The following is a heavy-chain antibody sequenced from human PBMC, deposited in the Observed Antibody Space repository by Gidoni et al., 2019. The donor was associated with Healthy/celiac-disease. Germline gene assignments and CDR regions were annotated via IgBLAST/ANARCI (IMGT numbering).Heavy chain of an antibody. Sequence: QVQLVESGGGLVQHGGSLRLSCPASGFTFSDYYMSWIRQAPGKGLEWVSYISSSSSYTNYADSVKGRFTISRDNAKNSLCLKMNSLRAEDTAVYYCARDRYSSGWSDFDYWGQGTLVTVSS. CDR2: ISSSSSYT. CDR3: ARDRYSSGWSDFDY. V-gene: IGHV3-11*05. CDR1: GFTFSDYY. D-gene: IGHD6-19*01. J-gene: IGHJ4*02.